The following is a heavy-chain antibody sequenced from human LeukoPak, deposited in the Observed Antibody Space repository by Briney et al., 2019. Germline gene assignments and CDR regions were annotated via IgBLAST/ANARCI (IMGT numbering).Heavy chain of an antibody. Sequence: GGSLRLSCAASGFTFSSYAMSWVRQAPGKGLEWVSAISGGGGSTYYADSVKGRFTISRDNSKNTLYLQMNSLRAEDTAVYYCARDKSEKRATVTTYADYWGQGTLVTVSS. CDR2: ISGGGGST. CDR1: GFTFSSYA. J-gene: IGHJ4*02. D-gene: IGHD4-17*01. V-gene: IGHV3-23*01. CDR3: ARDKSEKRATVTTYADY.